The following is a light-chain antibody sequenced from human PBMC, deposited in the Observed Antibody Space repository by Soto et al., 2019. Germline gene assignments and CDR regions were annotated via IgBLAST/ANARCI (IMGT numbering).Light chain of an antibody. CDR1: QGISSY. J-gene: IGKJ2*01. Sequence: AIRMTQSPSSLSASTGDRDTITCRASQGISSYLAWYQQKPGKAPKLLIYAASTLQSGVPSRFSGSGSGTDFTLTIRGLQSEDFATYYCQQYYSYPPYTCGQGTKLEIK. CDR3: QQYYSYPPYT. V-gene: IGKV1-8*01. CDR2: AAS.